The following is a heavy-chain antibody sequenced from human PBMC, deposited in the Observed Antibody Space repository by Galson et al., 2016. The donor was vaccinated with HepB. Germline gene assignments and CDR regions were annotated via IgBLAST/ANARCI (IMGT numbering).Heavy chain of an antibody. CDR1: GFTFSNYA. CDR2: ISGSGGST. Sequence: SLRLSCAASGFTFSNYAMSWVRQAPGKGLEWVSAISGSGGSTYYADSVKGRFTISRDNSKNTLYLQINSLRAEDTAVYYCARDLGTSALPDVWGQGTTVTVSS. V-gene: IGHV3-23*01. J-gene: IGHJ6*02. CDR3: ARDLGTSALPDV. D-gene: IGHD2-2*01.